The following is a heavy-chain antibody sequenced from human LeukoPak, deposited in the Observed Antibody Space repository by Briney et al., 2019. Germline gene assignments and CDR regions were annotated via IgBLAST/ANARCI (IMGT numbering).Heavy chain of an antibody. V-gene: IGHV3-48*04. CDR3: ARSRTYYYDSSEDAFDY. CDR1: GFTFSSYS. D-gene: IGHD3-22*01. CDR2: ISSSSTI. J-gene: IGHJ4*02. Sequence: GGSLRLSCAASGFTFSSYSMNWVRQAPGKGLEWVSYISSSSTIYYADSVKGRFTISRDNAKNSLYLQMNSLRAEDTAVYYCARSRTYYYDSSEDAFDYWGQGTLVTVSS.